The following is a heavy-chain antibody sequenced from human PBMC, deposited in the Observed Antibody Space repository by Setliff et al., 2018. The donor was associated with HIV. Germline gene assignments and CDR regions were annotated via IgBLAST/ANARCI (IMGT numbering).Heavy chain of an antibody. V-gene: IGHV1-69*05. J-gene: IGHJ4*02. CDR3: AESSVAGYCFYYFDY. Sequence: SVKVSCKASGGTFSSYAISWVRQAPGQGLEWMGGINPIFGTANYAQKFQGRVTITTDESTSTAYMELSSLRYEDTAVYYCAESSVAGYCFYYFDYWGQGTLVTVSS. CDR1: GGTFSSYA. D-gene: IGHD6-19*01. CDR2: INPIFGTA.